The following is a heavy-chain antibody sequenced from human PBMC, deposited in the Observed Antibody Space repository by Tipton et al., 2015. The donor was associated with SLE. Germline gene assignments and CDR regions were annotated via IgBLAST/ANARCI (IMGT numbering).Heavy chain of an antibody. CDR1: GGSFSGYY. D-gene: IGHD6-25*01. CDR3: ARCGNGYFDL. J-gene: IGHJ2*01. CDR2: INHSGST. Sequence: TLSLTCAVYGGSFSGYYWSWIRQPPGKGLEWIGEINHSGSTNYNPSLKSRVTISVDTSKNQFSLKLSSVTAADTAVHYCARCGNGYFDLWGRGTLVTVSS. V-gene: IGHV4-34*01.